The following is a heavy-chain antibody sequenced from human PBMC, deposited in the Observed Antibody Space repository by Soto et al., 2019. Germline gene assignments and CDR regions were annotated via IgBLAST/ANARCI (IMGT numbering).Heavy chain of an antibody. CDR3: ARRMQDYYTMGV. CDR1: GGSISSGGYY. V-gene: IGHV4-31*03. J-gene: IGHJ6*01. CDR2: ISYRGSA. Sequence: SETLSLTSTVSGGSISSGGYYWSWIRQHPGKGLEWIGYISYRGSAYYSPSLKSRVTISVDTSKNQFSLKVNSVTAADTAVYYCARRMQDYYTMGVWGQGTTVTVSS. D-gene: IGHD2-15*01.